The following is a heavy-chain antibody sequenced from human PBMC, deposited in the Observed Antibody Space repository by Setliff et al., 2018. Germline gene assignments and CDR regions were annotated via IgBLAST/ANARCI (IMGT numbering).Heavy chain of an antibody. CDR2: IYHTGTT. CDR3: ARDYGPNDY. Sequence: SETLSLTCGVSGFSLSNGYYWGWIRQPPGKGLEWIGSIYHTGTTYYNPSLKSRVTISVDTSKSQFSLRLSSVTAADTAVYFCARDYGPNDYWGQGSLVTVSS. J-gene: IGHJ4*02. V-gene: IGHV4-38-2*02. CDR1: GFSLSNGYY. D-gene: IGHD3-16*01.